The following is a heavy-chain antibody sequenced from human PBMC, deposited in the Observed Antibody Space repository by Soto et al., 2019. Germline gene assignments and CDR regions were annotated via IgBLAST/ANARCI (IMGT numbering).Heavy chain of an antibody. D-gene: IGHD2-15*01. Sequence: EVQLLESGGGLVQPGGSLRLSCAASGFTFSNYGMSWVRQAPGKGLERVSVISGSGGSTYYADSVKGRFTLSRDNSKNTVYLQMTSLRAEDTAVYYCAKDSPVGVPLLRDLHDWGQGTLVTVSS. CDR2: ISGSGGST. CDR3: AKDSPVGVPLLRDLHD. V-gene: IGHV3-23*01. CDR1: GFTFSNYG. J-gene: IGHJ1*01.